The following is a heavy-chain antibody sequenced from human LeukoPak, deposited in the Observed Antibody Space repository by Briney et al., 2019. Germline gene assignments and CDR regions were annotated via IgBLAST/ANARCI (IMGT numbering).Heavy chain of an antibody. J-gene: IGHJ6*02. Sequence: GGSLRLSCAASGFTFSSYGMHWVRQAPGKGLEWVAVIWYDGSNKYSADSVKGRFTISRDNSKNTLYLQMNSLRAEDTAVYYCASGGSSWSYNYYYYGMDVWGQGTTVTVSS. D-gene: IGHD6-13*01. V-gene: IGHV3-33*01. CDR2: IWYDGSNK. CDR1: GFTFSSYG. CDR3: ASGGSSWSYNYYYYGMDV.